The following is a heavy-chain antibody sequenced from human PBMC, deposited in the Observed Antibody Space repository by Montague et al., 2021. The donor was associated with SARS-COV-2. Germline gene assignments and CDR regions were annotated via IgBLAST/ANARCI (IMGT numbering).Heavy chain of an antibody. CDR2: IYYSGST. CDR1: GDSISNYY. D-gene: IGHD6-19*01. Sequence: SETLSLTCTVSGDSISNYYWSWIRQPPGKGLEWIGYIYYSGSTNYNPSLKSRVTISVDTSKNQFSPKLSSVTAADTAVYYCARAIGSMYSSGWYYYYYGMDVWGQGTTVTVSS. CDR3: ARAIGSMYSSGWYYYYYGMDV. V-gene: IGHV4-59*01. J-gene: IGHJ6*02.